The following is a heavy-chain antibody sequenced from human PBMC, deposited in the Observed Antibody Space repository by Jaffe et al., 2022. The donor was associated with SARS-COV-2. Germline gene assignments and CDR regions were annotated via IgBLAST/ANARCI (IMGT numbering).Heavy chain of an antibody. V-gene: IGHV3-33*01. Sequence: QVQLVESGGGVVQPGRSLRLSCAASGFTFSSYGMHWVRQAPGKGLEWVAVIWYDGSNKYYADSVKGRFTISRDNSKNTLYLQMNSLRAEDTAVYYCARDYIFGVRGVRGNAFDIWGQGTMVTVSS. CDR1: GFTFSSYG. D-gene: IGHD3-10*01. CDR2: IWYDGSNK. CDR3: ARDYIFGVRGVRGNAFDI. J-gene: IGHJ3*02.